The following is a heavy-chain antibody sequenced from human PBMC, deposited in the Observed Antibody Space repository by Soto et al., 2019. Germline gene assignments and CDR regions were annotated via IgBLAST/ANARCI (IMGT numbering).Heavy chain of an antibody. CDR1: GYTFTGYY. D-gene: IGHD3-22*01. CDR2: INPNSGGT. CDR3: AREKVDYYDSSGYYYVSRPADAFDI. J-gene: IGHJ3*02. V-gene: IGHV1-2*04. Sequence: ASVKVSCKASGYTFTGYYMHWVRQAPGQGLEWMGWINPNSGGTNYAQKFQGWVTMTRDTSVSTAYMELSRLRSDDTAVYYCAREKVDYYDSSGYYYVSRPADAFDIWGQGTMVTVSS.